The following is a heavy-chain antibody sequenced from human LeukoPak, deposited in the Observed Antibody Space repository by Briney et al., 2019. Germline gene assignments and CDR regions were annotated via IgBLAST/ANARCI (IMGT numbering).Heavy chain of an antibody. CDR2: ISYNGNT. V-gene: IGHV4-59*08. J-gene: IGHJ4*02. D-gene: IGHD5-24*01. Sequence: SETLSLTCTVSGGSISGYSWNWIRQPPGKGLEWIGYISYNGNTNYNPSLKSRVTLSVDTSKSQLSLKLNSVTAADTAVYYRARQWPMFDSWGPGTLVTVSS. CDR1: GGSISGYS. CDR3: ARQWPMFDS.